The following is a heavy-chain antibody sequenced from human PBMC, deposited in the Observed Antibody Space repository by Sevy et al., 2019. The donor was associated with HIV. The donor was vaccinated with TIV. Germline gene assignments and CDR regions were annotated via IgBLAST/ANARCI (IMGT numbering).Heavy chain of an antibody. V-gene: IGHV3-23*01. CDR1: GFTFSSYA. CDR2: ISGSGGST. CDR3: ANGHVFSSN. Sequence: GGSLRLSCAASGFTFSSYAMSWVRQAPGKGLGWVSAISGSGGSTYYADSVKGRFTISSDNSKNTLYLQMNSLRAEDTAVYYCANGHVFSSNWGQGTLVTVSS. J-gene: IGHJ4*02.